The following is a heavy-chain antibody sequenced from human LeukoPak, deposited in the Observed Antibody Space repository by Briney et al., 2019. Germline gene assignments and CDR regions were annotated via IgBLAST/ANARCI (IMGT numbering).Heavy chain of an antibody. Sequence: GGSLRLSCAASGFTFSYYAVHWVRQAPGKGLEWVAVISFDGSNRYYADSVKGRFTISRDNSKSTLYLQMNSLRTEDTAVYYCARGRYYYDNTGMLDYWGQGTLVTVSS. CDR2: ISFDGSNR. CDR3: ARGRYYYDNTGMLDY. D-gene: IGHD3-22*01. V-gene: IGHV3-30-3*01. J-gene: IGHJ4*02. CDR1: GFTFSYYA.